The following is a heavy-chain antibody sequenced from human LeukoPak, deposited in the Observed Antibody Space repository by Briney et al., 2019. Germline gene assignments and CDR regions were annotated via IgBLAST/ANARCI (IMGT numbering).Heavy chain of an antibody. V-gene: IGHV4-30-2*01. J-gene: IGHJ4*02. CDR1: GGSISSGGYS. Sequence: SETPSLTCAVSGGSISSGGYSWSWIRQPPGKGLEWIGYIYHSGSTYYNPSLKSRVTISVDRSKNQFSLKLSSVTAADTAVYYCARGLRWPLADYWGQGTLVTVSS. CDR2: IYHSGST. D-gene: IGHD4-23*01. CDR3: ARGLRWPLADY.